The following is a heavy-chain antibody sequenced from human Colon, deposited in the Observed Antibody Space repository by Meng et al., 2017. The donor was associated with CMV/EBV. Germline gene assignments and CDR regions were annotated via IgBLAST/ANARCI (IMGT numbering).Heavy chain of an antibody. D-gene: IGHD4-17*01. Sequence: TSNSYWMRRVHPAADRRLLWVSRINTDGTIPNYAISVPGRFSISKSNAENTLYLQMNSLRGEDTDIYYWASLAWAIYTATRTFDHWGQGTQVTVSS. CDR3: ASLAWAIYTATRTFDH. J-gene: IGHJ4*02. V-gene: IGHV3-74*01. CDR1: TSNSYW. CDR2: INTDGTIP.